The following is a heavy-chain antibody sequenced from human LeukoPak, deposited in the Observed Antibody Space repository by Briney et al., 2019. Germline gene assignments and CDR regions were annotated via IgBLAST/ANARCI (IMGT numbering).Heavy chain of an antibody. V-gene: IGHV4-59*01. CDR1: GGSISSYY. CDR3: ARSSVLRFLEYAFDI. CDR2: IYYSGST. D-gene: IGHD3-3*01. Sequence: SETLSLTCTVSGGSISSYYWSWIRQPPGKGLERIGYIYYSGSTNYNPSLKSRVTISVDTSKNQFSLKLSSVTAADTAVYYCARSSVLRFLEYAFDIWGQGTMVTVSS. J-gene: IGHJ3*02.